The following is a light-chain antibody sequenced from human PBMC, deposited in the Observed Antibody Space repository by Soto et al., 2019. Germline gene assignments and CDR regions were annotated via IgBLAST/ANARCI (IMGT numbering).Light chain of an antibody. Sequence: QSALTQPASVSGSPGQSITISCTGTSSDVGSYDLVSWYKQPPGKAPKLMIYEDTKRPSGISTRFSGSKSGNAASLTISGLQAEDEADYYCCSYAGSGTFVFGTGTKVTVL. CDR3: CSYAGSGTFV. CDR1: SSDVGSYDL. CDR2: EDT. V-gene: IGLV2-23*01. J-gene: IGLJ1*01.